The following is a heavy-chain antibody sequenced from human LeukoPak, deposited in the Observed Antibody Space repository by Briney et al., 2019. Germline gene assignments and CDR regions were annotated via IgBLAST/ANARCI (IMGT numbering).Heavy chain of an antibody. Sequence: SQTLSLTCTVSGGSISSGSYYWSWIRQPAGKGLEWIGRIYTSGSTNYNPSLKSRVTISVDTSKNQFSLKLSSVTAADTAVYYCASQGTNWGDRRDYWGQGTLVTVSS. J-gene: IGHJ4*02. CDR2: IYTSGST. V-gene: IGHV4-61*02. D-gene: IGHD7-27*01. CDR1: GGSISSGSYY. CDR3: ASQGTNWGDRRDY.